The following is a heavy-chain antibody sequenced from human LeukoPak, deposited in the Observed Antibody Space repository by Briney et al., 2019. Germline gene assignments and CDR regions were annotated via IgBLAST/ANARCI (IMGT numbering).Heavy chain of an antibody. CDR2: ISSSSSYI. CDR1: GFTFSSYS. D-gene: IGHD3-10*01. CDR3: ARGRDYYGSGSPPYYYYGMDV. Sequence: PGGSLRLSCAASGFTFSSYSMYWVRQAPGKGLEWVSSISSSSSYIYYADSVKGRFTISRDNAKNSLYLQMNSLRAEDTAVYYCARGRDYYGSGSPPYYYYGMDVWGKGTTVTVSS. J-gene: IGHJ6*04. V-gene: IGHV3-21*01.